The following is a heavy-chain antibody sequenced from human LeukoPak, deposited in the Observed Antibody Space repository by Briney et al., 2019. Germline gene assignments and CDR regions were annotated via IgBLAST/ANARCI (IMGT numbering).Heavy chain of an antibody. CDR1: GFTFSSYA. Sequence: PGGSLRLSCAASGFTFSSYAMSWVRQAPGKRLEWVSSISCSCGNIYYADSVKGRFTIPRDNPKNTLYLQMNSLRAEDTAVYYCAELGITMIGGVWGKGNTVTISS. V-gene: IGHV3-23*01. CDR3: AELGITMIGGV. J-gene: IGHJ6*04. CDR2: ISCSCGNI. D-gene: IGHD3-10*02.